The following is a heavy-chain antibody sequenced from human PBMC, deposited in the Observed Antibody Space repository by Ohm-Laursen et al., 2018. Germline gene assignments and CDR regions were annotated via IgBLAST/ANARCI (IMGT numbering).Heavy chain of an antibody. CDR3: ARDWDFWSGYPDY. CDR2: INPKSGGT. J-gene: IGHJ4*02. V-gene: IGHV1-2*02. D-gene: IGHD3-3*01. Sequence: ASVKVSCKVSGYTFTAYYMHWVRQAPGQGLEWVGWINPKSGGTNYAQKFQGRVTMTSDTSLSTAYMELSGLRSDDTAVYYCARDWDFWSGYPDYWGQGTLVTASS. CDR1: GYTFTAYY.